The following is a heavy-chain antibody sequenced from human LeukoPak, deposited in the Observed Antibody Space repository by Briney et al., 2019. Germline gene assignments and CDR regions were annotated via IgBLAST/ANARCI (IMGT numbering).Heavy chain of an antibody. Sequence: PGGSLRLSCAASGFTFSSYSMNWVRQAPGKGLEGVSYISRSSSTIYYADSVKGRFTISRDNAKNSLYLQMNSLRAEDTAVYYCARAGAGYCSTTSCYYFDYWGQGTLVTVSS. V-gene: IGHV3-48*01. CDR1: GFTFSSYS. CDR3: ARAGAGYCSTTSCYYFDY. CDR2: ISRSSSTI. D-gene: IGHD2-2*03. J-gene: IGHJ4*02.